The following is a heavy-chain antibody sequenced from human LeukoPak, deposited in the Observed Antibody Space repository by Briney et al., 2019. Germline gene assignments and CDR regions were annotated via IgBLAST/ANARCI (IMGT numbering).Heavy chain of an antibody. D-gene: IGHD3-10*01. CDR2: ISAYNGNT. J-gene: IGHJ5*02. V-gene: IGHV1-18*01. CDR3: ARFSFYGSGSLSARNWFHP. Sequence: GASVKVSCKASGYTFTSYGISWVRQAPGQGLEWMGWISAYNGNTNYAQKLQGRVTMTTDTSTSTAYMELRSLRSDDTAVYYCARFSFYGSGSLSARNWFHPWGQGTLVTVSS. CDR1: GYTFTSYG.